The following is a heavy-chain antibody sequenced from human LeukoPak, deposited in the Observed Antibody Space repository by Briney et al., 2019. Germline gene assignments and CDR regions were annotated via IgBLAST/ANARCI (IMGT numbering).Heavy chain of an antibody. J-gene: IGHJ4*02. CDR1: GFTFSSYA. V-gene: IGHV3-30-3*01. CDR2: ISYDGSNK. CDR3: ARTRTTAVRYFDY. D-gene: IGHD4-11*01. Sequence: GGSLRLSCAASGFTFSSYAMHWVRQAPGKELEWVAVISYDGSNKYYADSVKGRFTISRDNSKNTLYLQMNSLRAEDTAVYYCARTRTTAVRYFDYWGQGTLVTVSS.